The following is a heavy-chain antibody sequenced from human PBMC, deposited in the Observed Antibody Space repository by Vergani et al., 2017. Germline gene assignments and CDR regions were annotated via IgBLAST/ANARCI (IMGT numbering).Heavy chain of an antibody. Sequence: EVQLVESGGGLVKPGGSLRLSCAASGFTFSNAWMSWVRQAPGKGLEWVGRIKSKTDGGTTDYAAPVKGRFTISRDDSKNTLYLQMNSLKTEDTAVYXCTTEGTDYYYYYYMDVWGKGTTVTVSS. CDR2: IKSKTDGGTT. CDR1: GFTFSNAW. J-gene: IGHJ6*03. V-gene: IGHV3-15*01. D-gene: IGHD1-1*01. CDR3: TTEGTDYYYYYYMDV.